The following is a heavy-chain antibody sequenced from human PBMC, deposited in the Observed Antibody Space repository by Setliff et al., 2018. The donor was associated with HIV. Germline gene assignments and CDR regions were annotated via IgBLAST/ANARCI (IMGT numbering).Heavy chain of an antibody. V-gene: IGHV4-59*01. CDR2: IYYSGST. CDR3: ARTYYDYVWGSYRPYYFDY. J-gene: IGHJ4*02. Sequence: ETLSLTCTVSGGSISSYYWSWIRQPPGKGLEWIGYIYYSGSTNYNPSLKSRVTIPVDTSKNQFSLKLSSVTAADTAVYYCARTYYDYVWGSYRPYYFDYWGQGTLVTVSS. CDR1: GGSISSYY. D-gene: IGHD3-16*02.